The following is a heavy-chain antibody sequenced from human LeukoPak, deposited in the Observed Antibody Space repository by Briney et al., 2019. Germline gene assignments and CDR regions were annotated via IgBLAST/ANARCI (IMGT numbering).Heavy chain of an antibody. CDR1: GFTLSSYS. CDR2: ISSSSSYI. D-gene: IGHD5-18*01. V-gene: IGHV3-21*01. Sequence: PGGSLRLSCAASGFTLSSYSMNWVRQAPGKGLEWVSSISSSSSYIYYADSVKGRFTISRDNAKHSLYLQMSSLKVEDTAVYYCVKDIRRGYNFGYDQFAYWGQGTLVTVSS. CDR3: VKDIRRGYNFGYDQFAY. J-gene: IGHJ4*02.